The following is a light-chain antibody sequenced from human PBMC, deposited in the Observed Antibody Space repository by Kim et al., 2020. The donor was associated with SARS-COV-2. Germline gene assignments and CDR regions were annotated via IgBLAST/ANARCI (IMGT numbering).Light chain of an antibody. CDR3: CSYAGTNTYWV. Sequence: QSVTISCTGTSSVIGAYDFVAWYQHHPGKAPKLIIYDVIQRPSGVPDRFSGSKSANTASLIISGLQAEDEADYHCCSYAGTNTYWVFGGGTQLTVL. CDR1: SSVIGAYDF. J-gene: IGLJ3*02. V-gene: IGLV2-11*01. CDR2: DVI.